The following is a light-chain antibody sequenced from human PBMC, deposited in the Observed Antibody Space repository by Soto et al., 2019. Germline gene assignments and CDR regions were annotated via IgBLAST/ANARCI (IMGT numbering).Light chain of an antibody. CDR1: SSNIGNNY. CDR2: DNN. J-gene: IGLJ1*01. V-gene: IGLV1-51*01. CDR3: GTWDSSLSASYV. Sequence: QSALTQPPSVSAAPGQKVTISCSGSSSNIGNNYVSWYQQLPGTAPKLLIYDNNKRASGIPDRFSGSKSGTSATLGITGLQTGGEADYYCGTWDSSLSASYVFGTGTKVTVL.